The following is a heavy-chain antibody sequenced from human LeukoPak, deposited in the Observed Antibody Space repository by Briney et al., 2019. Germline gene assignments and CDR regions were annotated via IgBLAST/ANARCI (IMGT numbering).Heavy chain of an antibody. D-gene: IGHD5-24*01. CDR2: IYAGGST. CDR1: GFTVSSNY. CDR3: AQTRQYAFDT. J-gene: IGHJ3*02. V-gene: IGHV3-66*01. Sequence: GGSLRLSCAASGFTVSSNYMSWVRQAPGKGLQWVSIIYAGGSTYYADSVKGRFTISRDNSKNTLYLQMNTLRAEDTAVYYCAQTRQYAFDTWGQGTMVTVSS.